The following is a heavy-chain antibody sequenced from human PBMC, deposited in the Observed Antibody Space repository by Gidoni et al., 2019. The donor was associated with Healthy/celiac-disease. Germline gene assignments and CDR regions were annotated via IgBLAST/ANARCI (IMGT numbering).Heavy chain of an antibody. D-gene: IGHD3-9*01. Sequence: QVQLVQSGAEVKKPGASVKVSCKASGSTFTSYYMHWVRQAPGQGLEWMGIINPSGGSTSYAQKFQGRVTMTRDTSTSTVYMELSSLRSEDTAVYYCARERRYFDWLSGSYYHYGMDVWGQGTTVTVSS. V-gene: IGHV1-46*01. CDR2: INPSGGST. CDR1: GSTFTSYY. J-gene: IGHJ6*02. CDR3: ARERRYFDWLSGSYYHYGMDV.